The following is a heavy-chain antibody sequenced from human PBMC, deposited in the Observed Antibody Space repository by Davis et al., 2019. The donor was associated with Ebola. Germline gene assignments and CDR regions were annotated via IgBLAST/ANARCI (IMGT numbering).Heavy chain of an antibody. CDR2: MNPNSGHT. V-gene: IGHV1-8*01. CDR1: GYAFTSYG. D-gene: IGHD1-7*01. Sequence: ASVKVSCKASGYAFTSYGISWVRQASGQGLEWMGWMNPNSGHTGYAQKFQGRVTLTRDTSTSTAHMELSSLRSDDTAVYYCARAPAGSNWNYGGNWFDPWGQGTLVSVSS. J-gene: IGHJ5*02. CDR3: ARAPAGSNWNYGGNWFDP.